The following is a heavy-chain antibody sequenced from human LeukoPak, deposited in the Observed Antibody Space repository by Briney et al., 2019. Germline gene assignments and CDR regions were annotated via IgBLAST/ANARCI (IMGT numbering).Heavy chain of an antibody. J-gene: IGHJ4*02. D-gene: IGHD4-23*01. Sequence: PSETLSLTCTVSGGSINSGGYYWSWIRQPPGKGLEWIGYIYYSGSTYYNPSLKSRVTISVDTSKNQFSLKLSSVTAADTAVYYCAREVSRWPYYFDYWGQGTLVTVSS. CDR1: GGSINSGGYY. CDR2: IYYSGST. V-gene: IGHV4-30-4*08. CDR3: AREVSRWPYYFDY.